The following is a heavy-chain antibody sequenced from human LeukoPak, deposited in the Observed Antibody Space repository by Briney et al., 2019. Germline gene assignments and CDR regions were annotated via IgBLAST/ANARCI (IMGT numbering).Heavy chain of an antibody. CDR1: GFTFITSW. J-gene: IGHJ4*02. D-gene: IGHD5-24*01. V-gene: IGHV3-7*01. CDR2: ITPNGSEK. Sequence: GGSLRLSCSASGFTFITSWMNWVRQAPGKGLEWVASITPNGSEKYYVDSVRGRFTISRDDDKNSVYLQMNSLRAEDTAVYYCARDRAYKAFDYWGQGNPVSVSS. CDR3: ARDRAYKAFDY.